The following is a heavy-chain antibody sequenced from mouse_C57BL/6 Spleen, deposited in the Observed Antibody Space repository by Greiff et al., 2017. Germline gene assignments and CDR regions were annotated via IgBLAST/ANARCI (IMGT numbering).Heavy chain of an antibody. V-gene: IGHV3-6*01. Sequence: EVKLQESGPGLVKPSQSLSLTCSVTGYSITSGYYWNWIRQFPGNKLEWMGYISYDGSNNYNPSLKNRISITRDTSKNQFFLKLNSVTTEDTATYYCARDLLGLPPWFAYWGQGTLVTVSA. D-gene: IGHD2-4*01. CDR2: ISYDGSN. J-gene: IGHJ3*01. CDR1: GYSITSGYY. CDR3: ARDLLGLPPWFAY.